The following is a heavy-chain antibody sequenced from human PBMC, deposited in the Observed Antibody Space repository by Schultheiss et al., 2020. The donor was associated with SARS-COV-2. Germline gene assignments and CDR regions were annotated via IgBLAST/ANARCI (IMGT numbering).Heavy chain of an antibody. CDR1: GFTSSSYS. CDR3: ARAGAARHYYGMDV. Sequence: GGSLRLSCAASGFTSSSYSMNWVCQAPGKGLEWVSYISSSGSTIYYADSVKGRFTISRDNAKNSLYLQMNSLRAEDTAVYYCARAGAARHYYGMDVWGQGTTVTVSS. V-gene: IGHV3-48*04. CDR2: ISSSGSTI. J-gene: IGHJ6*02. D-gene: IGHD6-25*01.